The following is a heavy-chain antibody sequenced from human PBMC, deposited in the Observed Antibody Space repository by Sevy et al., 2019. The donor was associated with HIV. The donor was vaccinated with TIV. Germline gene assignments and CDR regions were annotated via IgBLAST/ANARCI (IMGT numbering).Heavy chain of an antibody. CDR2: IYPGDSDI. CDR1: GYSFTSYW. D-gene: IGHD2-15*01. V-gene: IGHV5-51*01. CDR3: AGHWPGEDIVVEVAALAFDM. Sequence: GESLKISCKGSGYSFTSYWIGWVRQMPGKGLEWMGIIYPGDSDIRYSPSFQGQVTISADKSISTAYLKWSSLKAPDTAMYYCAGHWPGEDIVVEVAALAFDMWGQGTMVTVSS. J-gene: IGHJ3*02.